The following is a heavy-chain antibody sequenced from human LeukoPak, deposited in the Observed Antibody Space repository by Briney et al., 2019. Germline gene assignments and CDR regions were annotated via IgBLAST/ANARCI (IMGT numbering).Heavy chain of an antibody. Sequence: GGSLRLSCEGSGFSVSSNYTTWVRQAPGKGLEWVSVIYSGGSTDYADSVKGRFTISRDNSKNTLYLQMNSLRAEDTAVYYCARVWEWNWFDPWGQGTLVTVSS. J-gene: IGHJ5*02. CDR3: ARVWEWNWFDP. D-gene: IGHD3-3*01. CDR1: GFSVSSNY. V-gene: IGHV3-66*01. CDR2: IYSGGST.